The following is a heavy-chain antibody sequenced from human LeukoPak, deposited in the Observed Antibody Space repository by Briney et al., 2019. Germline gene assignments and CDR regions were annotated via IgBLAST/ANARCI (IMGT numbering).Heavy chain of an antibody. D-gene: IGHD2-15*01. V-gene: IGHV3-23*01. CDR3: ASYCSGGSCHYGGFDY. J-gene: IGHJ4*02. Sequence: GGSLRLSCAASGFTFSSYAMSWVRQAPGKGLEWVSAISGSGGSTYYADSVKGRFTISRDNSKNTLYLQMNSLRAEDTAVYYCASYCSGGSCHYGGFDYWGQGTLVTVSS. CDR1: GFTFSSYA. CDR2: ISGSGGST.